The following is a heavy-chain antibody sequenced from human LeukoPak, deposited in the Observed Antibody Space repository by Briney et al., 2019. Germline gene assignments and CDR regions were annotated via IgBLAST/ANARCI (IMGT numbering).Heavy chain of an antibody. CDR3: ARGGETQRSPGSLY. V-gene: IGHV1-69*05. CDR2: IIPTFGTA. CDR1: GGTFSSYA. Sequence: ASVKVSCKASGGTFSSYAISWVRQAPGQGLEWMGGIIPTFGTANYAQKFQGRVTMTRDTSTSTVYMELSSLRSEDTAVYYCARGGETQRSPGSLYWGQGTLVTVSS. D-gene: IGHD5-24*01. J-gene: IGHJ4*02.